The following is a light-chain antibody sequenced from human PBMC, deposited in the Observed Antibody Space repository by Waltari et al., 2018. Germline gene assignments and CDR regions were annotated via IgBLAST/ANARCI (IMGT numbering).Light chain of an antibody. V-gene: IGLV1-40*01. CDR1: SSSIGAGYD. Sequence: SVLTQPPSVSGAPGQRVTISCTGSSSSIGAGYDGNWYQQLPGTAPKLLIYGNNNRPSGVPDRFSGSKSGTSASLAITGLQAEDEADYYCQSYDSSLSGSVFGGGTILTVI. J-gene: IGLJ2*01. CDR3: QSYDSSLSGSV. CDR2: GNN.